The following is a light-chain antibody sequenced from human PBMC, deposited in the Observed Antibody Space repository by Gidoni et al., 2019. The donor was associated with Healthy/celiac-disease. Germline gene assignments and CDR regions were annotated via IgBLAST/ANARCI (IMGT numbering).Light chain of an antibody. CDR1: QSISSW. CDR3: QQYTSYPYT. V-gene: IGKV1-5*03. J-gene: IGKJ2*01. Sequence: DSQMTQSPSTLSASVGDRVTSTCRASQSISSWLAWYQQKPGKAPKLLIYKASSLESGVPSRFSGSGSWTEFTLTISSLQPDDFATYYCQQYTSYPYTFGQGTKLEIK. CDR2: KAS.